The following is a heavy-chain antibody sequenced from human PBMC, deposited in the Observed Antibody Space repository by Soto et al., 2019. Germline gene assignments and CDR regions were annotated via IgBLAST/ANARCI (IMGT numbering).Heavy chain of an antibody. V-gene: IGHV3-30*02. CDR3: AGLYHYDSSGYYDY. Sequence: GGSLRLSCKASGFSFSSYGMHWIRQAPGKGLEWLAIIWNDGSNEYYADSVKGRFTISRDTSTSTFHMELSSLTSEDTAVYYCAGLYHYDSSGYYDYWGQGTLVTVSS. J-gene: IGHJ4*02. D-gene: IGHD3-22*01. CDR1: GFSFSSYG. CDR2: IWNDGSNE.